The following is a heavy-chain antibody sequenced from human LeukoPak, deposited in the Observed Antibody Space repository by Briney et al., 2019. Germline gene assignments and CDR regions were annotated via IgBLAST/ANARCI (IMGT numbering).Heavy chain of an antibody. CDR1: GFTFSSYG. V-gene: IGHV3-30*18. J-gene: IGHJ3*02. CDR2: ISYDGSNK. CDR3: AKASRFGEYGAFDI. D-gene: IGHD3-10*01. Sequence: GRSLRLSCTASGFTFSSYGMHWVRQAPGKGLEWVVIISYDGSNKYYADSVKGRFTISRDNYKRTLYLQMNSLRVEDTAVYYCAKASRFGEYGAFDIWGQGTMVTVSS.